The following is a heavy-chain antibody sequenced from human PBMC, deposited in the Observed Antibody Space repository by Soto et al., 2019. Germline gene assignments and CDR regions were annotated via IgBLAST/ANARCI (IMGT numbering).Heavy chain of an antibody. V-gene: IGHV3-33*01. CDR1: GFTFSGDG. J-gene: IGHJ4*02. CDR2: IRYDGSNT. D-gene: IGHD1-26*01. CDR3: ARDGVGATTYFGYFDS. Sequence: QVQLVESGGGVVHPGRSLRLSCAASGFTFSGDGIQWVRQAPGKGLEWVAVIRYDGSNTYYADSVKGRFTISRDNPKNTLYLQMNSLGAEDTAVYYCARDGVGATTYFGYFDSWGQGTLVTVSS.